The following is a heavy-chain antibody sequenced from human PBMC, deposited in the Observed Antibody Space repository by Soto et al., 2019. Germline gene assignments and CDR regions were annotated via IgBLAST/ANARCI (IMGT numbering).Heavy chain of an antibody. J-gene: IGHJ4*02. D-gene: IGHD2-15*01. V-gene: IGHV2-70*04. CDR2: IDWDDDK. Sequence: SGPTLVNPTQTLTLTWTFCGFSLSTSAMRVSGIRQPPGKALEWLARIDWDDDKFYNTSLKTRLTISKDSSKTQVVLTMTNMDPVDTATYYCARMFHCSGGTCPFDYWGQGALVTVSS. CDR3: ARMFHCSGGTCPFDY. CDR1: GFSLSTSAMR.